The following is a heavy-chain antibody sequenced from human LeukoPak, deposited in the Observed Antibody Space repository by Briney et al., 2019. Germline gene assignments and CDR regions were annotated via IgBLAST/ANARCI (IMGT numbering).Heavy chain of an antibody. D-gene: IGHD6-13*01. CDR2: ISSYGNTI. V-gene: IGHV3-11*04. J-gene: IGHJ4*02. Sequence: PGGSLRLSCAASGFTFNDYYMNWIRQAPGKGLEWVAYISSYGNTIYYAASVEGRFTISRDNAKNSLYLQMNSLRAEDTAVYYCARGIAASPWYFDYWGQGTLVTVSS. CDR3: ARGIAASPWYFDY. CDR1: GFTFNDYY.